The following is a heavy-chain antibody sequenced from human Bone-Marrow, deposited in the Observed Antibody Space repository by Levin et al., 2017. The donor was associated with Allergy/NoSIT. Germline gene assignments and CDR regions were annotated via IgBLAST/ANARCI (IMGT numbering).Heavy chain of an antibody. CDR1: GFTFSSYS. J-gene: IGHJ4*02. CDR2: ISSSSSTI. D-gene: IGHD3-9*01. Sequence: TGGSLRLSCAASGFTFSSYSMNWVRQAPGKGLEWVSYISSSSSTIYYADSVKGRFTISRDNAKNSLYLQMNSLRAEDTAVYYCARVWRRYFDWLFIHPFDYWGQGTLVTVSS. V-gene: IGHV3-48*01. CDR3: ARVWRRYFDWLFIHPFDY.